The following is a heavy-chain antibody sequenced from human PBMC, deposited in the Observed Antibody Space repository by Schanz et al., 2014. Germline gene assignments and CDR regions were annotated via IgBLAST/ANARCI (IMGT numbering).Heavy chain of an antibody. V-gene: IGHV3-33*08. J-gene: IGHJ4*02. Sequence: QVRLVESGGGVVQPGRSLRLSCAAFGFTLSSYGMHWVRQAPGKGLEWVSSFNDGGVNKYYADSVKGRFTISSDNSKSTLYLQMSSLRAEDTAVYYCARDHTTESCYSAGPPIDYWGQGTLLTVSS. D-gene: IGHD2-15*01. CDR1: GFTLSSYG. CDR2: FNDGGVNK. CDR3: ARDHTTESCYSAGPPIDY.